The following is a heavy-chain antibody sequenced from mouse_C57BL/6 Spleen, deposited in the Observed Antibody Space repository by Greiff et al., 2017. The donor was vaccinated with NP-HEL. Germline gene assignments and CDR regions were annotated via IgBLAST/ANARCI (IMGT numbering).Heavy chain of an antibody. D-gene: IGHD3-2*02. J-gene: IGHJ2*01. CDR3: TRYGSSGYDSY. Sequence: VQLQQSGAELVRPGASVTLSCKASGYTFTDYEMHWVKQTPVHGLEWIGAIDPETGGTAYNQKFKGKAILTADKSSSTAYMELRSLTSEDSAVYYCTRYGSSGYDSYWGQGTTLTVSS. CDR1: GYTFTDYE. V-gene: IGHV1-15*01. CDR2: IDPETGGT.